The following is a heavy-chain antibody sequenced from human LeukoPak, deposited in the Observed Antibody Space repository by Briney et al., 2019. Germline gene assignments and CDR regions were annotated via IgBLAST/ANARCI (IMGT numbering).Heavy chain of an antibody. CDR3: AKNNGWFHLAQ. V-gene: IGHV3-7*03. CDR2: IKTDGSET. D-gene: IGHD6-19*01. CDR1: GFNFRDHW. Sequence: GGSLRLSCAVSGFNFRDHWMDWVRQAPGKGLEWVGHIKTDGSETYYVDSPKGRFSISRDNTNNALYLQMNSLRVEDTAVYYCAKNNGWFHLAQWGQGTLVTVSS. J-gene: IGHJ4*02.